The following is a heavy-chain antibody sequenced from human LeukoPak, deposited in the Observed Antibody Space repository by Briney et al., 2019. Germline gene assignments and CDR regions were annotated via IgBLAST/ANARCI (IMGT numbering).Heavy chain of an antibody. V-gene: IGHV3-21*01. CDR3: ARGPSCSSVSCYTTGLFDY. Sequence: PGGSLRLSCTASGFTFSIYSRNWVRQAPGKGLEWVSSISSSSSSIYYADSLKGQFTISRDNAKNSLYLQMNNLRAEDTAVYYCARGPSCSSVSCYTTGLFDYWGRGTLVTVSS. CDR2: ISSSSSSI. CDR1: GFTFSIYS. D-gene: IGHD2-15*01. J-gene: IGHJ4*02.